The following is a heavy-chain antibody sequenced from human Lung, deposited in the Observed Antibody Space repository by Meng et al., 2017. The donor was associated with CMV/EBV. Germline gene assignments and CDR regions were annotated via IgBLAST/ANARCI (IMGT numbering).Heavy chain of an antibody. D-gene: IGHD1-7*01. CDR1: GFTFNTYA. J-gene: IGHJ6*02. Sequence: GESLKISCAASGFTFNTYAMHWVRQAPGKGLEWVAFIRFDASNKYYADSVKGRFTISRDNFKNTLFLQMNSLRPEDTAVYYCVKGIYPRTYYYYYYGLDVWGQGTSFTVSS. CDR3: VKGIYPRTYYYYYYGLDV. CDR2: IRFDASNK. V-gene: IGHV3-30*02.